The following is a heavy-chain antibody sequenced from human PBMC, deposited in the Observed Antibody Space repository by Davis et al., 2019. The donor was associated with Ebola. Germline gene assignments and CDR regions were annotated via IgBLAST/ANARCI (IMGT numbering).Heavy chain of an antibody. D-gene: IGHD2-2*02. CDR2: ISGSGGST. Sequence: GESLKISCAASGFTFSDSAMHWVRQAPGKGLEWVSAISGSGGSTYYADSVKGRFTISRDNSKNTLYLQMNNLRAEDTAVYYCAKGGVYTRRTDYWGQGTLVTVSS. V-gene: IGHV3-23*01. CDR1: GFTFSDSA. CDR3: AKGGVYTRRTDY. J-gene: IGHJ4*02.